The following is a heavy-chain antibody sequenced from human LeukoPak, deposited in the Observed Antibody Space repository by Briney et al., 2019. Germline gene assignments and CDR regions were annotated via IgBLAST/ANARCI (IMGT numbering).Heavy chain of an antibody. CDR2: INHSGRT. J-gene: IGHJ4*02. V-gene: IGHV4-34*01. Sequence: SETLSLTCAVYGGSFSGYYWSWIRQPPGKGLEWIGEINHSGRTNYNPSLKSRVTISVDTSKNQFSLKLSSVTAADTAVYYCARQTGSGLFILPGGQGTLVTVSS. CDR3: ARQTGSGLFILP. CDR1: GGSFSGYY. D-gene: IGHD3/OR15-3a*01.